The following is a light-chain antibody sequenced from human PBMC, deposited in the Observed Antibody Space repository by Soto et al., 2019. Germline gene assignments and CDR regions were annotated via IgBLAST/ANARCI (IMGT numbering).Light chain of an antibody. CDR1: QSVSSK. CDR3: QQYNSWPLV. Sequence: EIVMTQSPATLSVSPGERATLSCRASQSVSSKLAWYQQKPGQSPRLLIYGASTRAPGIPARFSGSGSGTEFTLTISSLQSEDFAVYYCQQYNSWPLVFGGGTKVEIK. CDR2: GAS. J-gene: IGKJ4*01. V-gene: IGKV3-15*01.